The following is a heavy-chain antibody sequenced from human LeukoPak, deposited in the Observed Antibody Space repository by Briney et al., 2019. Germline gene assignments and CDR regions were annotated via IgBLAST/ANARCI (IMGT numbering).Heavy chain of an antibody. CDR3: AKYYVWGSYRGHFDY. D-gene: IGHD3-16*02. V-gene: IGHV3-33*06. CDR1: GFTFSSYG. J-gene: IGHJ4*02. CDR2: IWYDGSNK. Sequence: GRSLRLSCAASGFTFSSYGMHWVRQAPGKGLEWVAVIWYDGSNKYYADSVKGRFTISRDNSKNTLYLQMNSLRAEDTAVYYCAKYYVWGSYRGHFDYWGQGTLVTVSS.